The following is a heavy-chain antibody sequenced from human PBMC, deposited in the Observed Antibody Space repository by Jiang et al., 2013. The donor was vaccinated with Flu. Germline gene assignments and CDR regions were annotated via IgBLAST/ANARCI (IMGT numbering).Heavy chain of an antibody. V-gene: IGHV4-39*01. CDR3: ARRVRSGWYGDSD. J-gene: IGHJ4*02. Sequence: GSGLVKPSETLSLTCSVSGGSISSSNHFWGWIRQPPGKGLEWIGSIYYSGSTNYNPSLKSRVTISVDTSKNQFSLKLNSVTAADTAVYYCARRVRSGWYGDSDWGQGTLVTVSS. CDR1: GGSISSSNHF. CDR2: IYYSGST. D-gene: IGHD6-19*01.